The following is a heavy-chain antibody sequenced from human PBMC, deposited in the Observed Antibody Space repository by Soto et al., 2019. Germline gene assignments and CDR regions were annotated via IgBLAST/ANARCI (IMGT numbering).Heavy chain of an antibody. J-gene: IGHJ4*02. V-gene: IGHV1-69*01. CDR3: ASRPRNGYNR. Sequence: QVQLVQSGAELKKPGSSVKVSCKSSGGSFSNSAVTWVRQAPGQGLEWMGGIIPIFNTPNYAQKFQGRVAFTADDSTAIAYMELTSLTSEDTAVYYCASRPRNGYNRWGQGTLVTVSS. D-gene: IGHD5-12*01. CDR1: GGSFSNSA. CDR2: IIPIFNTP.